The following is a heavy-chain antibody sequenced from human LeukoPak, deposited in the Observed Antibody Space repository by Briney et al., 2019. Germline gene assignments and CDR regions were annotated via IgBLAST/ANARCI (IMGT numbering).Heavy chain of an antibody. D-gene: IGHD5-18*01. CDR1: GGSISSYY. CDR3: ARGSHDGYSYGSDYFDY. J-gene: IGHJ4*02. CDR2: IYYSGST. Sequence: PSETLSLTCTVSGGSISSYYWSWIRQPPGKGLEWIGYIYYSGSTNYNPSLKSRVTMSVDTSKNQFSLKLSSVTAADTAVYYCARGSHDGYSYGSDYFDYWGQGTLVTVSS. V-gene: IGHV4-59*12.